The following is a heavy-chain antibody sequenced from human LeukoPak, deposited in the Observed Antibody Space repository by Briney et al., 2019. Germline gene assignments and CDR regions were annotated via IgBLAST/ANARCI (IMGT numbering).Heavy chain of an antibody. J-gene: IGHJ4*02. V-gene: IGHV4-59*01. CDR3: VGDLSGAGGTQY. CDR1: GGSIGDYY. D-gene: IGHD6-13*01. Sequence: PWETLSLTRTLSGGSIGDYYWSWIRAPPGKGREWVGYVYYSRKTNHSPSLKRRATISADTSNNQAYLTSRSLTAADTARHYCVGDLSGAGGTQYWGQGTQVIVSS. CDR2: VYYSRKT.